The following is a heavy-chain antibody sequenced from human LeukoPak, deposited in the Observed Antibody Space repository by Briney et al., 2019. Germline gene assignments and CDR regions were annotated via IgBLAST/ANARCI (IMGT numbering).Heavy chain of an antibody. CDR2: IRPYNGNT. CDR1: GYTFATYG. V-gene: IGHV1-18*01. J-gene: IGHJ4*02. Sequence: ASVKVSCKASGYTFATYGITWVRQAPGQGLEWMGWIRPYNGNTDYAQKVQGRVTMTTDTSTSTAYMELRSLRSDDTAVYYCARLDYGDNASLYYWGQGTLVTISS. CDR3: ARLDYGDNASLYY. D-gene: IGHD4-17*01.